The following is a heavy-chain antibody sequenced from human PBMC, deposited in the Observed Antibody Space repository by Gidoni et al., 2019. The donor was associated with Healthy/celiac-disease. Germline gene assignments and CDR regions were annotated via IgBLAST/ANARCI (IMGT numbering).Heavy chain of an antibody. D-gene: IGHD4-17*01. J-gene: IGHJ4*02. CDR3: ARGNYGGNIDY. CDR1: GFTFSSYW. CDR2: IYSDGSST. Sequence: EVQLVESGGGLVQPGGSLRLSCAASGFTFSSYWMHWGRQAPGKGRVWVSRIYSDGSSTSYSDSVKVRFTISRDNAKNTLYLQMNSLRAEDTAVYYCARGNYGGNIDYWGQGTLVTVSS. V-gene: IGHV3-74*01.